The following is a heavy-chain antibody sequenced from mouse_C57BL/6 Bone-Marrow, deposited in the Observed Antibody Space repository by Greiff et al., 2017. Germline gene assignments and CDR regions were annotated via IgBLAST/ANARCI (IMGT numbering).Heavy chain of an antibody. V-gene: IGHV1-82*01. J-gene: IGHJ3*01. CDR1: GYAFSSSW. Sequence: VKLQESGPELVKPGASVKISCKASGYAFSSSWMNWVKQRPGKGLEWIGRIYPGDGDTNYNGKFKGKATLTADKSSSTAYMQLSSLTSEDSAVYFCAREGLGKAWFAYWGQGTLVTVSA. CDR2: IYPGDGDT. D-gene: IGHD4-1*01. CDR3: AREGLGKAWFAY.